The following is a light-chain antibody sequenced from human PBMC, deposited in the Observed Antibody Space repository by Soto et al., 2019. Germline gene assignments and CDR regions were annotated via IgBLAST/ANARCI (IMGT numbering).Light chain of an antibody. CDR3: QQYGSSSLT. V-gene: IGKV3-20*01. Sequence: DIVLTQSPDTLSLPPGERATLSCRASQSVSSDYLAWYQQKLGQAPRFLIYDAFSMATGIPDRLSGSGSGTDFTLTSSRLEPEDFAVYYCQQYGSSSLTFDGGTKVVIK. CDR1: QSVSSDY. J-gene: IGKJ4*01. CDR2: DAF.